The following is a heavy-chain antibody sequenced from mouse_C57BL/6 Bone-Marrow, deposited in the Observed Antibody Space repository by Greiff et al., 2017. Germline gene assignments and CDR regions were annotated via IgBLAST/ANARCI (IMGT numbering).Heavy chain of an antibody. D-gene: IGHD2-5*01. V-gene: IGHV5-4*01. CDR2: ISDGGSYT. J-gene: IGHJ2*01. CDR3: ARERYIGYSTFDY. Sequence: EVKLVEPGGGLVKPGGSLKLSCAASGFTFSSYAMSWVRQTPEKRLEWVATISDGGSYTYYPDNVKGRFTLSRDNAKNTVYLQLSRLTSEDSAMYYCARERYIGYSTFDYWGQGTTLTVSS. CDR1: GFTFSSYA.